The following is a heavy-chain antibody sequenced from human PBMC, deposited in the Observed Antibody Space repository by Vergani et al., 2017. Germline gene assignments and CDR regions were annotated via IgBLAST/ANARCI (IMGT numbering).Heavy chain of an antibody. CDR2: ISWDGGST. CDR1: GFTFDDYT. J-gene: IGHJ3*02. CDR3: ARAPAAAGTPCAFDI. D-gene: IGHD6-13*01. V-gene: IGHV3-43*01. Sequence: EVQLVESGGVVVQPGGSLRLSCAASGFTFDDYTMHWVRQAPGKGLEWVSLISWDGGSTYYADSVKGRFTISRDNSKNSLYLQMNSLRTEDTALYYCARAPAAAGTPCAFDIWGQGTMVTVSS.